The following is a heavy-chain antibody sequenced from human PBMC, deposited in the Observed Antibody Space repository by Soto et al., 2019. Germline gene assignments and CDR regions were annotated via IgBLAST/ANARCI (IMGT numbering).Heavy chain of an antibody. CDR3: ARDAPGAAPY. CDR1: SGSMSSGDYY. Sequence: QVQLQESGPGLVKPSQTLSLTCAVSSGSMSSGDYYWNWIRQHPEKGLEWIGYINYRGSTFYNPSLKSRVTISVDTSKNQFSLKLTSVTAADTAMYYCARDAPGAAPYWGQGTLVTVSS. D-gene: IGHD6-13*01. V-gene: IGHV4-31*11. CDR2: INYRGST. J-gene: IGHJ4*02.